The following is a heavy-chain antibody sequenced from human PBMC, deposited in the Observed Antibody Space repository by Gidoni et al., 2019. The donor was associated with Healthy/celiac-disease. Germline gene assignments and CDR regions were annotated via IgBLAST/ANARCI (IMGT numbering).Heavy chain of an antibody. CDR1: GGSISSGDYY. CDR3: ALTMVRGVIMDAFDI. Sequence: QMQLQESGPGLVKPSQTLSLTCTVSGGSISSGDYYWSWIRQPPGKGLEWIGYSYYSGSTYYNPSLKSRVTISVDTSKNQFSLKLSSVTAADTAVYYCALTMVRGVIMDAFDIWGQGTMVTVSS. CDR2: SYYSGST. D-gene: IGHD3-10*01. V-gene: IGHV4-30-4*01. J-gene: IGHJ3*02.